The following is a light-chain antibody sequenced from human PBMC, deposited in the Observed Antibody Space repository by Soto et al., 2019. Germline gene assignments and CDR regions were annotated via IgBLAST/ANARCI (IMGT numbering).Light chain of an antibody. CDR1: QNINSN. V-gene: IGKV3-15*01. Sequence: IVMTQSPATLSVSPGERVTLSCRASQNINSNLAWYQHKPGQTPRLLMFRASIRATGFPARFSGSGSGTEFTLTISSLQPDDFATYYCQHYNSYSEAFGQGTKVDIK. CDR3: QHYNSYSEA. J-gene: IGKJ1*01. CDR2: RAS.